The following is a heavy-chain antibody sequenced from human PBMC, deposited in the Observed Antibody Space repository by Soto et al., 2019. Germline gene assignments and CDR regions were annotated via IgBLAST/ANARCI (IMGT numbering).Heavy chain of an antibody. CDR3: AKHKWELYSFEP. J-gene: IGHJ5*02. Sequence: SETLSLTCAVYGGSFSGYYWSWIRQPPGKGLEWIGEINHSGSTNYNPSLKSRVTISVDTSKNQFSLKLSSVTAADTAVYYCAKHKWELYSFEPWGQGTLVTVSS. CDR1: GGSFSGYY. CDR2: INHSGST. V-gene: IGHV4-34*01. D-gene: IGHD1-26*01.